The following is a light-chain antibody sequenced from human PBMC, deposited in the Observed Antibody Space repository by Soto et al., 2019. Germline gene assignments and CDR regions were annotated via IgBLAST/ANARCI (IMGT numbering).Light chain of an antibody. CDR3: QQYGNSPAT. Sequence: EIVLTQSPGTLSLSPGESATLSCRASQSVNGNYLGWYQQRPGQAPRLLIYGASSRATGIPDRFSGSGSGTDFILTISRLEPQDLAVYYCQQYGNSPATFGQGTKVEIK. J-gene: IGKJ1*01. CDR1: QSVNGNY. CDR2: GAS. V-gene: IGKV3-20*01.